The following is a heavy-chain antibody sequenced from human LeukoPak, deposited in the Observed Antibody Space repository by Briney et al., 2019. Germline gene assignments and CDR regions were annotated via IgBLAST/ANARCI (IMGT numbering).Heavy chain of an antibody. CDR3: ATSGYSYGLTYPFDY. D-gene: IGHD5-18*01. CDR2: ISSSSSYI. Sequence: GGSLRLSCAASGFTFSSYSMNWVRQAPGKGLEWVSSISSSSSYIYYADSVKGRFTISRDNAKNSLYLQMNSLRAEDTAVYYCATSGYSYGLTYPFDYWGQGTLVTVSS. CDR1: GFTFSSYS. J-gene: IGHJ4*02. V-gene: IGHV3-21*01.